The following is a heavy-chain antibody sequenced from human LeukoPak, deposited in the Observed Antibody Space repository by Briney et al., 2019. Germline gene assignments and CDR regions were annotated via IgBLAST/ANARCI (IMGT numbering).Heavy chain of an antibody. V-gene: IGHV1-3*01. D-gene: IGHD6-13*01. Sequence: ASVKVSCKASGYTFTSYAMHWVRQAPGQRLEWMGWINAGNGNTKYSRKFQGRVTITRDTSASTAYMELSSLRSEDTAVYYCARDRTTGYSSQREGGPVDYWGQGTLVTVSS. CDR2: INAGNGNT. J-gene: IGHJ4*02. CDR3: ARDRTTGYSSQREGGPVDY. CDR1: GYTFTSYA.